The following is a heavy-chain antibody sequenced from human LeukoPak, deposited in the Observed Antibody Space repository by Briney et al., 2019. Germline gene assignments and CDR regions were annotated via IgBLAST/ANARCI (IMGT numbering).Heavy chain of an antibody. CDR1: GGSFSGYY. V-gene: IGHV4-34*01. J-gene: IGHJ4*02. Sequence: SETLSHTCAVYGGSFSGYYWSWIRQPPGKGLEWIGEINHSGSTNYNPSLKSRVTISVDTSKNQFSLKLSSVTAADTAVYYCARFSSGWFGYIDYWGQGTLVTVSS. CDR3: ARFSSGWFGYIDY. D-gene: IGHD6-19*01. CDR2: INHSGST.